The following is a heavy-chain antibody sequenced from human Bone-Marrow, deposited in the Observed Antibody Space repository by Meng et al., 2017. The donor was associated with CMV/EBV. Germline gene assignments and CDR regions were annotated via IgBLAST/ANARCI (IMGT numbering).Heavy chain of an antibody. CDR2: INHSGST. Sequence: GSLRLSCTVSGGSISSSSYYWGWIRQPPGKGLEWIGEINHSGSTNYNPSLKSRLTMSIDTSKNQFSLKLTSVTAADTAVYYCARDQGGLWGQGTRVTVSS. CDR3: ARDQGGL. J-gene: IGHJ4*02. V-gene: IGHV4-39*07. CDR1: GGSISSSSYY. D-gene: IGHD3-16*01.